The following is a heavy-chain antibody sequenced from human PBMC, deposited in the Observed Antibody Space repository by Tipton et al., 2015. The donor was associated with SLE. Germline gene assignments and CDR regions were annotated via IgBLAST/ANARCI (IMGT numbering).Heavy chain of an antibody. CDR3: AREICSGGNCYLDP. CDR2: IYYSGSY. CDR1: GGSISSYY. J-gene: IGHJ5*02. Sequence: TLSLTCTVSGGSISSYYWSWIRQPPGKGLEWIGYIYYSGSYNYNPSLKSRVTIFVDTSANHFSLRLTSVTAADTAVYYCAREICSGGNCYLDPWGQGALVTVSS. D-gene: IGHD2-15*01. V-gene: IGHV4-59*01.